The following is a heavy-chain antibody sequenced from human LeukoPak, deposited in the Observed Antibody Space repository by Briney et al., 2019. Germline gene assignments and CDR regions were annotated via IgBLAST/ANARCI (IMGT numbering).Heavy chain of an antibody. CDR2: ISGSGGST. D-gene: IGHD6-19*01. Sequence: GGSLRLSCAASGFTFSSYAMSWVRQAPGKGLEWVSAISGSGGSTYYADFVKGRFTISRDNSKNTLNLQMNSLRAEDTAVYSCARPYSSGWYGDFDYWGQGTLVAVSS. CDR3: ARPYSSGWYGDFDY. V-gene: IGHV3-23*01. CDR1: GFTFSSYA. J-gene: IGHJ4*02.